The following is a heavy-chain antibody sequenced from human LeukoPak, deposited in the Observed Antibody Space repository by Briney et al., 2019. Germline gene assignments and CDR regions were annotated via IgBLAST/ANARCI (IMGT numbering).Heavy chain of an antibody. CDR3: AKSPGSVIVPSLYYFDY. D-gene: IGHD2/OR15-2a*01. CDR2: ISGSGINT. J-gene: IGHJ4*02. V-gene: IGHV3-23*01. CDR1: GFTFSTYA. Sequence: PGGSLRLSCAASGFTFSTYAMSWVRQAPGKGLEWVSAISGSGINTYYADSVKGRFTIPRDNSKNTLYLQMNSLRAEDTAVYYCAKSPGSVIVPSLYYFDYWGQGTLVTVSS.